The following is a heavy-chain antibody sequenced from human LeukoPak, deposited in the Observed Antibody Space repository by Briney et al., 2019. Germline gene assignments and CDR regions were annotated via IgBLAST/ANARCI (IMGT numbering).Heavy chain of an antibody. CDR1: GLTFSRYW. D-gene: IGHD3-22*01. Sequence: GGSLRLSCAASGLTFSRYWMSWVRQAPGKGLEWVANIKQDGSEKYYVDSVKGRFSISRDNAKYSLYLQMNSLRAGDTAVYHCARGGWLPDYWGQGTLVTVSS. CDR3: ARGGWLPDY. V-gene: IGHV3-7*01. CDR2: IKQDGSEK. J-gene: IGHJ4*02.